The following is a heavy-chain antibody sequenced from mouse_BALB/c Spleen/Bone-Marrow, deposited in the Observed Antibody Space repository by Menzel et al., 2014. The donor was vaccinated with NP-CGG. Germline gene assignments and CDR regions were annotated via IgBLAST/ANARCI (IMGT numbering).Heavy chain of an antibody. V-gene: IGHV14-3*02. CDR3: ASATTATFYAMDY. D-gene: IGHD1-2*01. CDR2: IDPANGNT. CDR1: GFNIRDTY. Sequence: VQLQQPGAELVKPGASVKLSCTVSGFNIRDTYMHWVKQRPEQGLEWSGRIDPANGNTKYDPKFQGKATITADTSSNTAYLQLSSLTSEDTAVYYCASATTATFYAMDYWGQGTSVTVSS. J-gene: IGHJ4*01.